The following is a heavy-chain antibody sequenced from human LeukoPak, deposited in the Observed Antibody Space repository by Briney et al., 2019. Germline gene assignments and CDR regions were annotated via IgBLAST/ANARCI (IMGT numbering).Heavy chain of an antibody. CDR1: GYTFTGYY. CDR3: ARGTMVRGGGAFDI. Sequence: ASVKVSCKASGYTFTGYYMHWVRQAPGQGLEWMGWINPNSGGTNYAQKFQGRVTMTRDTSISTAYMELSRLRSDDTAVYYCARGTMVRGGGAFDIWGQGTMVTVSS. J-gene: IGHJ3*02. V-gene: IGHV1-2*02. CDR2: INPNSGGT. D-gene: IGHD3-10*01.